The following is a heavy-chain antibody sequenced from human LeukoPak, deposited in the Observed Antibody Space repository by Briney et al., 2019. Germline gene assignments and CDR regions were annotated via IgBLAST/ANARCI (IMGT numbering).Heavy chain of an antibody. J-gene: IGHJ4*02. V-gene: IGHV4-39*01. CDR1: GGSISSSSYY. CDR3: ARLRVPAAIGHNY. Sequence: PSETLSLTCTVSGGSISSSSYYWGWIRQPPGTGLEWIGSIYYSGSTYYNPSLKGRVTISVDTSKNQFSLKLSSVTAADTAVYYCARLRVPAAIGHNYWGQGTLVTVSS. CDR2: IYYSGST. D-gene: IGHD2-2*02.